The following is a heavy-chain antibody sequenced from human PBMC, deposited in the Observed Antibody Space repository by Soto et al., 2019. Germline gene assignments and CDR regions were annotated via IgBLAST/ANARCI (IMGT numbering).Heavy chain of an antibody. J-gene: IGHJ5*02. CDR2: IIPIYETV. CDR1: EGTFSSYG. Sequence: QVSLVQSGAEVKKAGSSVKVSCKASEGTFSSYGISWVRQAPGQGLEWMGGIIPIYETVTYAQRFQGRLTISADESTSTAYMELSSLRPDYTAVYYCARDLVVTAKCRDPWCQGTLVTVSS. D-gene: IGHD2-21*02. CDR3: ARDLVVTAKCRDP. V-gene: IGHV1-69*01.